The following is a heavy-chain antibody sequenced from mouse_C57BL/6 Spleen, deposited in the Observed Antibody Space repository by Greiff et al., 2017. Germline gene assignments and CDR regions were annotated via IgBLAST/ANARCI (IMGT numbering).Heavy chain of an antibody. CDR1: GYTFTSYW. J-gene: IGHJ2*01. CDR2: IHPSDSDT. Sequence: QVQLQQPGAELVKPGASVKVSCKASGYTFTSYWMHWVKQRPGQGLEWIGRIHPSDSDTNYNQKFKGKATLTVDKSSSTAYMQLSSLTSEDSAVYDCARMVTTGGYYFDYWGQGTTLTVAS. V-gene: IGHV1-74*01. D-gene: IGHD2-2*01. CDR3: ARMVTTGGYYFDY.